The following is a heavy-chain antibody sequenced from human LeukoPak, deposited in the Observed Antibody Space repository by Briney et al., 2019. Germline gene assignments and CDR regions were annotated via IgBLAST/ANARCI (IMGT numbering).Heavy chain of an antibody. Sequence: SQTLSLTCAISEDSVSSNSAAWNWIRQSPSRGLEWLGRTYYRSKWYNDYAVSVKSRITINPDTSKNQFSLQLNSVTPEDTAVYYCARSIGYCSSTSCSDAFDIWGQGTMVTVSS. J-gene: IGHJ3*02. CDR1: EDSVSSNSAA. CDR2: TYYRSKWYN. D-gene: IGHD2-2*01. V-gene: IGHV6-1*01. CDR3: ARSIGYCSSTSCSDAFDI.